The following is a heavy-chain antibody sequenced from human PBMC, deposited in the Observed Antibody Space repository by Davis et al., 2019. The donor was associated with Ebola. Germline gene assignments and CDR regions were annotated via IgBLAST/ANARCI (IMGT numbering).Heavy chain of an antibody. V-gene: IGHV4-34*01. CDR1: GGSFSGDY. D-gene: IGHD2-15*01. CDR3: ARRGCSGGSCLHDY. J-gene: IGHJ4*02. Sequence: MPSETLSLTCAVDGGSFSGDYWSWIRQPPGKGLEWIGEINGSGSTNYNPSLQSRVTISVDTSKNQFSLKLSSVTAADTAVYYCARRGCSGGSCLHDYWGQGTLVTVSS. CDR2: INGSGST.